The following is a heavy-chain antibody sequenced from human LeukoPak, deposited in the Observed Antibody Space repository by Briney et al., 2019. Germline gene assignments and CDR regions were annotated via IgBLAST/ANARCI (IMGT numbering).Heavy chain of an antibody. CDR1: GYTFTSYY. D-gene: IGHD5-12*01. CDR2: INPNTGGT. V-gene: IGHV1-2*02. CDR3: ARFYSGYGNYYYYMDV. J-gene: IGHJ6*03. Sequence: ASVKVSCKASGYTFTSYYLHWVRQAPGQGLEWMGWINPNTGGTNYAQKFQGRVTMTRDTSISTAYMELSRLRSDDTAVYYCARFYSGYGNYYYYMDVWGKGTTVTVSS.